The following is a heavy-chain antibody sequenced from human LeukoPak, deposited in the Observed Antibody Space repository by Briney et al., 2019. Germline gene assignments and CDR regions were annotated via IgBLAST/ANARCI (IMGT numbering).Heavy chain of an antibody. J-gene: IGHJ4*02. V-gene: IGHV1-18*01. CDR1: GYTFTSYG. Sequence: GASVKVSCKASGYTFTSYGISWVRQAPGQGLEWMGWISAYNGNTNYAQKLQGRVTMTTDTSTSTAYMELRSLRSDDTAVYYCARHIYMTYYGSGKAYYFDYWGQGTLVTVSS. CDR3: ARHIYMTYYGSGKAYYFDY. CDR2: ISAYNGNT. D-gene: IGHD3-10*01.